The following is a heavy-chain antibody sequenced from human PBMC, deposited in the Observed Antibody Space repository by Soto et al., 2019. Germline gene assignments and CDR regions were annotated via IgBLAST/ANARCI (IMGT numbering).Heavy chain of an antibody. CDR1: GGSISSGDYY. D-gene: IGHD3-22*01. CDR2: IYYSGST. J-gene: IGHJ6*02. CDR3: ARDKYYYDSSGYYRGGNYYYYGMDV. Sequence: SETLSLTCTVSGGSISSGDYYWSWIRQPPGKGLEWIGYIYYSGSTYYNPSLKSRVTISVDTSKNQFSLKLSSVTAADTAVYYCARDKYYYDSSGYYRGGNYYYYGMDVWGQGTTVTVSS. V-gene: IGHV4-30-4*01.